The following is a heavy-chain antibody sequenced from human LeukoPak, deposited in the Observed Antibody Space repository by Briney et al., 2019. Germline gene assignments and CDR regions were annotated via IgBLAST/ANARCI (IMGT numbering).Heavy chain of an antibody. CDR1: GFTFSLYT. D-gene: IGHD1-26*01. J-gene: IGHJ4*02. CDR2: ISYDGSDK. Sequence: GRSLRLSCAASGFTFSLYTMHWVRQAPGKGLEWVAVISYDGSDKYYADSVKGRFTISRDNSKNSLFLQMNSLRAEDTAVYYCASGIVGATGDYWGQGTLVTVSS. CDR3: ASGIVGATGDY. V-gene: IGHV3-30*04.